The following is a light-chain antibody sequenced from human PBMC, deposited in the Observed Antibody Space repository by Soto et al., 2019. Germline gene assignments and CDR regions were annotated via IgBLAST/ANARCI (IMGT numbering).Light chain of an antibody. CDR2: WAS. CDR1: QSVLYSPNNKNS. Sequence: DIVMTQSPDSLAVSLGERATINCKSSQSVLYSPNNKNSLAWYQQKPGQPPKLFIYWASIRESGVPDRFSGGGSGTDFTPTISSLQAEDVAVYYCQQYYRTPPTFGQGTKVESK. V-gene: IGKV4-1*01. J-gene: IGKJ1*01. CDR3: QQYYRTPPT.